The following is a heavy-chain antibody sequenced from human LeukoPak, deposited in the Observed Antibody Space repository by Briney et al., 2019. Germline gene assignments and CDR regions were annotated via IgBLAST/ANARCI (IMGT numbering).Heavy chain of an antibody. D-gene: IGHD6-19*01. CDR2: ISSSSSYI. Sequence: PGGSLRLSCAASGFTFSSYSMNWVRQAPGKGLEWVSSISSSSSYIYYADSVKGRFTISKDNAKNSLYLQMNSLRAEDTAVYYCARASSGHVYYYYGMDVWGQGTTVTVSS. CDR1: GFTFSSYS. V-gene: IGHV3-21*01. J-gene: IGHJ6*02. CDR3: ARASSGHVYYYYGMDV.